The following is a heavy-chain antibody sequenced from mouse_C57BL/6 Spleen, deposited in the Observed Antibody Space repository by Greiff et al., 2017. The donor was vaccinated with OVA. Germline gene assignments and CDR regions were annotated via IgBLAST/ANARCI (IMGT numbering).Heavy chain of an antibody. CDR2: INPNNGGT. Sequence: VQLQQSGPELVKPGASVKISCKASGYTFTDYYMNWVKQSHGKSLEWIGDINPNNGGTSYNQKFKGKATLTVDKSSSTAYMEIGSLTSEDSAVYYCARGGFAYWGQGTLVTVSA. CDR3: ARGGFAY. CDR1: GYTFTDYY. J-gene: IGHJ3*01. V-gene: IGHV1-26*01.